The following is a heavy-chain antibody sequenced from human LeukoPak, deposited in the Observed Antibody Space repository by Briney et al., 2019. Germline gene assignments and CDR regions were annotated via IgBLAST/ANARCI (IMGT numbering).Heavy chain of an antibody. Sequence: VASVTVSCKASGFTFTGYYMHWVRQAPGQGLEWMGWMNCNSGATNYAQNFRGRVTMTRDTSINTAYMEVSGLRSDDTAVYYCVTSTKYTTSWGAFDIWGQGTMVTISS. J-gene: IGHJ3*02. D-gene: IGHD6-13*01. V-gene: IGHV1-2*02. CDR1: GFTFTGYY. CDR2: MNCNSGAT. CDR3: VTSTKYTTSWGAFDI.